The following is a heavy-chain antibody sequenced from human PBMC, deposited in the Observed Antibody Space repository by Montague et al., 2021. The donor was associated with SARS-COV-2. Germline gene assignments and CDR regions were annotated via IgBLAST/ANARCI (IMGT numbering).Heavy chain of an antibody. J-gene: IGHJ4*02. CDR1: RGSVKSYY. CDR3: ARGRVTRAGFDY. D-gene: IGHD2-21*02. V-gene: IGHV4-34*01. Sequence: SETLSLTCAVYRGSVKSYYWTWIRQAPGKGLAWIGEINHSGTTNYNSSLKSRVTMSIDASKRQFSLRLTSVTTSDTAVYYCARGRVTRAGFDYWGQGIRVIVSS. CDR2: INHSGTT.